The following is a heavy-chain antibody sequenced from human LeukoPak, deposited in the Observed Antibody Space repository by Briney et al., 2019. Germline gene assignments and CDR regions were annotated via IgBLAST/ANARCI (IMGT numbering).Heavy chain of an antibody. CDR2: IYYSGST. J-gene: IGHJ4*02. CDR3: ARASGTVTPYYFDC. Sequence: PSETLSLTCTVSGVSISSSSYYWRWLRQPPGKGLEWIGSIYYSGSTYYNPSRKSRVAISVDTSKTQFSLKLSSVTAADTSVYNCARASGTVTPYYFDCWGQGALVSAAS. D-gene: IGHD3/OR15-3a*01. V-gene: IGHV4-39*07. CDR1: GVSISSSSYY.